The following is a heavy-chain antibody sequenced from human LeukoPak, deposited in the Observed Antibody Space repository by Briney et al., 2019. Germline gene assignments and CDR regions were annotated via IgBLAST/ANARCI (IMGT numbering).Heavy chain of an antibody. CDR2: IWYDGSNK. Sequence: GGSLRLSCAASGFTFSSYGMHWVRQAPGKGLEWVAVIWYDGSNKYYADSVKGRFTISRDNSKNTLYLQMNSLRAEDTAVYYCARDQLLWFGELFDAFDIWGQGTMVTVSS. V-gene: IGHV3-33*01. J-gene: IGHJ3*02. CDR3: ARDQLLWFGELFDAFDI. CDR1: GFTFSSYG. D-gene: IGHD3-10*01.